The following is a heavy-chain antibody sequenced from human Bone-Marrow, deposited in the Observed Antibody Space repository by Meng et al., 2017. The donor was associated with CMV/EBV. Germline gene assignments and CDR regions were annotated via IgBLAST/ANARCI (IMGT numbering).Heavy chain of an antibody. CDR2: IKSKTDGGTT. D-gene: IGHD1-26*01. V-gene: IGHV3-15*01. Sequence: GESLKISCAASGFTFSNAWMSWVRQAPGKGLEWVGRIKSKTDGGTTDYAAPVKGRFTISRDDSKSIVYLHMNSLESEDTGMYYCNRWAGDTSYSFCWGQGTLVTVSS. CDR1: GFTFSNAW. CDR3: NRWAGDTSYSFC. J-gene: IGHJ4*02.